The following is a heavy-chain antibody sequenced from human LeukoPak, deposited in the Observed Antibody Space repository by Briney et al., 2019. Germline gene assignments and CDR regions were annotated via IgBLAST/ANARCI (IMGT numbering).Heavy chain of an antibody. CDR1: GDSIRSSY. D-gene: IGHD1-7*01. J-gene: IGHJ4*02. CDR2: IYYRATT. V-gene: IGHV4-59*01. CDR3: ARVQRAGTTDY. Sequence: SETLSLTCNVSGDSIRSSYWSWIRQPPGQGLEWIGYIYYRATTSYNPSLKRRPTMSAETSKNQFSLTLNSMTPADTAVYYCARVQRAGTTDYWGQGTLVTVSS.